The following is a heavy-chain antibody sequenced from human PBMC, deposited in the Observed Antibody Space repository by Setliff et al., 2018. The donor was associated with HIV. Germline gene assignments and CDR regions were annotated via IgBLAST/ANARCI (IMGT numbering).Heavy chain of an antibody. Sequence: GGSLRLSCAASGFTFSNYAMGWVRQVPGKGLEWVASISNTGRNTYYGDSVKGRFIISRDNSKYTAYLQMSSLRDEDTAIYYCAARLNFDYWGQGTLVTVSS. V-gene: IGHV3-23*01. CDR3: AARLNFDY. D-gene: IGHD3-16*01. CDR2: ISNTGRNT. J-gene: IGHJ4*02. CDR1: GFTFSNYA.